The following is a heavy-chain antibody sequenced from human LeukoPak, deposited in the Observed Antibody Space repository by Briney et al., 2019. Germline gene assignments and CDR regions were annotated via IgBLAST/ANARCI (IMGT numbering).Heavy chain of an antibody. CDR2: IYYSGST. V-gene: IGHV4-31*03. Sequence: PSQTLSLTCTVSGGSISSGGYYWSWIRQHPGKGLEWIGYIYYSGSTYYNPSLKSRVTISVDTSKNQFSLKLSSVTAADTAVYYCARGVGGDIVAEATYYYGMDVWGQGTTVTVSS. D-gene: IGHD5-12*01. CDR1: GGSISSGGYY. CDR3: ARGVGGDIVAEATYYYGMDV. J-gene: IGHJ6*02.